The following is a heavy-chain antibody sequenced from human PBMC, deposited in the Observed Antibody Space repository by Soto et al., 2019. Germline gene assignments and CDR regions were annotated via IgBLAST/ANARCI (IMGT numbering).Heavy chain of an antibody. D-gene: IGHD3-9*01. Sequence: GESLKISCKGSGYSFTSYWISWVRQMPGKGLEWMGRIDPSDSYTNYSPSFQGHVTISADKSISTAYLQWSSLKAADTAVYYCARVDILTVYGCMDVWGQGTTVTVSS. V-gene: IGHV5-10-1*01. CDR1: GYSFTSYW. CDR3: ARVDILTVYGCMDV. CDR2: IDPSDSYT. J-gene: IGHJ6*02.